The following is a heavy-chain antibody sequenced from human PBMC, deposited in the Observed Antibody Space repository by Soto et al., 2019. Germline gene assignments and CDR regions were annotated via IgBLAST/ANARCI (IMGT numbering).Heavy chain of an antibody. V-gene: IGHV3-11*01. CDR3: ARVGGSLGYDILTGYRGQYYYYYGMDV. CDR1: GFTFSDYY. J-gene: IGHJ6*02. D-gene: IGHD3-9*01. CDR2: ISSSGSTI. Sequence: QVQLVESGGGLVKPGGSLRLSCAASGFTFSDYYMSWIRQAPGKGLEWVSYISSSGSTIYYADSVKGRFTISRDNAKNSLYLQMNSLRAEDTAVYYCARVGGSLGYDILTGYRGQYYYYYGMDVWGQGTTVTVSS.